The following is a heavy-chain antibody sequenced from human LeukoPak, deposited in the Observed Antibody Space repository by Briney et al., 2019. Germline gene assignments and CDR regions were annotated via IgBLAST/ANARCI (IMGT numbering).Heavy chain of an antibody. CDR1: GGSLSSHY. CDR2: IYYSGSS. Sequence: SETLSLTCTVSGGSLSSHYWNWVRQPPGKGLEWIAFIYYSGSSSYSPSLKSRVTISVDTSKNQFSLKLTSVTAADTAVYYCARQGLLSGWFDPWGQGTLVTVSS. D-gene: IGHD3-10*01. J-gene: IGHJ5*02. CDR3: ARQGLLSGWFDP. V-gene: IGHV4-59*08.